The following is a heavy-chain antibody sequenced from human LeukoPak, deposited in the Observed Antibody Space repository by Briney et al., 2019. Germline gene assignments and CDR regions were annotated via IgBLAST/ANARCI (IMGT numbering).Heavy chain of an antibody. CDR1: GFTFSSYS. Sequence: GGSLRLSCAASGFTFSSYSMNWVRQTPGKGLEWVSYISSSSSVIYYADSVKGRFTISRDNAKNSLYLQMNSLRAEDTAVYYCIFSLVNAFDIWGQGTMVTVSS. D-gene: IGHD6-6*01. CDR3: IFSLVNAFDI. CDR2: ISSSSSVI. J-gene: IGHJ3*02. V-gene: IGHV3-48*04.